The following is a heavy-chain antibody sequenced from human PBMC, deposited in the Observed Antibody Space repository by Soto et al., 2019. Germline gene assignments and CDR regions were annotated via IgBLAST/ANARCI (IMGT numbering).Heavy chain of an antibody. CDR2: VYYSGYT. V-gene: IGHV4-39*01. J-gene: IGHJ4*02. Sequence: QLQLQESGPGLVKPSETLSLTCTVSGGSISSSSSYWDWIRQPPGKGLEWIGSVYYSGYTHYNPSLKSRVPIAVDTSKTQFSLKLSSVPTADTAVYYCARRGGATIMDYWGQGTLVTVSS. CDR1: GGSISSSSSY. D-gene: IGHD5-12*01. CDR3: ARRGGATIMDY.